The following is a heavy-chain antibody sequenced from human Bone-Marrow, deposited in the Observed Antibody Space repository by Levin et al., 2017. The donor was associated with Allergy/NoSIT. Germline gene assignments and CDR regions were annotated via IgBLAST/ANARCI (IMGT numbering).Heavy chain of an antibody. CDR2: IYDSGST. D-gene: IGHD4-11*01. Sequence: TLSLTCVVSGGSITDTNWWSWVRQPPGKGLEWIGEIYDSGSTIYNPSLKSRVNMSVDKSKNQFSLKLSSVTAADTAVYYCARYKAVTTFYFFDYWGQGTLVTVSS. CDR1: GGSITDTNW. CDR3: ARYKAVTTFYFFDY. V-gene: IGHV4-4*02. J-gene: IGHJ4*02.